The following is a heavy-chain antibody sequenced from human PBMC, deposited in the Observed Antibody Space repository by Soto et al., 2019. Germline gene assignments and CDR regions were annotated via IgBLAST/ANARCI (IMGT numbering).Heavy chain of an antibody. CDR1: GFSLSTSGVG. D-gene: IGHD6-13*01. V-gene: IGHV2-5*02. CDR2: IYWDDDK. CDR3: ARLIAAEANLGYYYYMDV. J-gene: IGHJ6*03. Sequence: SGPTLVHPTQTLTLTCTFSGFSLSTSGVGVGWIRQPPGKALEWLALIYWDDDKRYSPSLKSRLTITKDTSKNQVVLTMTNMDPVDTATYYCARLIAAEANLGYYYYMDVWGKWTTVTVSS.